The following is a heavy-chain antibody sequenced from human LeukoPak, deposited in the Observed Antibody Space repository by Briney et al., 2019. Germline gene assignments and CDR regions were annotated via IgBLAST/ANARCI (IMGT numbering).Heavy chain of an antibody. Sequence: SKTLSLTCTVSGGSISSYYWSWIRQPPGKGLEWIGYIYYSGSTNYNPSLKSRVTISVDTSKNQFSLKLSSVTAADTAVYYCADGVVPAAPNWVWFAPWSQGTLVTVSS. CDR3: ADGVVPAAPNWVWFAP. CDR2: IYYSGST. J-gene: IGHJ5*02. D-gene: IGHD2-2*01. CDR1: GGSISSYY. V-gene: IGHV4-59*01.